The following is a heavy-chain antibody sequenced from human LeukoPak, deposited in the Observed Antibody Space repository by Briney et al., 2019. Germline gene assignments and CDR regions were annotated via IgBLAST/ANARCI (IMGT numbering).Heavy chain of an antibody. CDR1: GGSISTYY. CDR3: ARMGHHYDSNGYEF. CDR2: IYYSGST. V-gene: IGHV4-59*08. Sequence: SETLSLTCTVSGGSISTYYWSWIRQPPGKGLEWIGNIYYSGSTNYRPSLKSRVSISVDTSKNQFSLKLSSVTAADTAVYYCARMGHHYDSNGYEFWGQGTLVTASS. J-gene: IGHJ4*02. D-gene: IGHD3-22*01.